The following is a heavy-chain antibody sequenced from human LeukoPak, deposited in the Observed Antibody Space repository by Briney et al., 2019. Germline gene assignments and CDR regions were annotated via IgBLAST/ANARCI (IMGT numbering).Heavy chain of an antibody. Sequence: GASVKVSCKASGYTFTSYGISWVRQAPGQGLEWMGWISAYNGNTNYAQKLQGRVTMTTDTSTSTTYMELRSLRSDDTAVYYCARAGQFNIVVVPAAMADGGFDPWGQGTLVTVSS. J-gene: IGHJ5*02. CDR1: GYTFTSYG. V-gene: IGHV1-18*01. CDR3: ARAGQFNIVVVPAAMADGGFDP. CDR2: ISAYNGNT. D-gene: IGHD2-2*01.